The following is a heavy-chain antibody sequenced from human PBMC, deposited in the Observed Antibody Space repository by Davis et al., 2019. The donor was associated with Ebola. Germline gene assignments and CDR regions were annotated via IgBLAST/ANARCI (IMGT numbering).Heavy chain of an antibody. D-gene: IGHD2-15*01. CDR3: ARGRSGGSRWFDP. Sequence: MPSETLSPTCAVYGGSFSGYYWSWIRQPPGKGLEWIGEINHSGSTNYNPSLKSRVTISVDTSKNQFSLKLSSVTAADTAVYYCARGRSGGSRWFDPWGQGTLVTVSS. CDR1: GGSFSGYY. J-gene: IGHJ5*02. CDR2: INHSGST. V-gene: IGHV4-34*01.